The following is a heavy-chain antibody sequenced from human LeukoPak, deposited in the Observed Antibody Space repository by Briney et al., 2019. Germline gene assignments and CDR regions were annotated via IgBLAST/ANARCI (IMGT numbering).Heavy chain of an antibody. CDR3: AKMMVDAFDI. J-gene: IGHJ3*02. D-gene: IGHD2-8*01. CDR2: ISYDGSNK. V-gene: IGHV3-30*04. CDR1: GFTFSSYA. Sequence: GGSLRLSCAASGFTFSSYAMHWVRQAPGKGLEWVAVISYDGSNKYYADSVKGRFTISRDNSKNTLYLQMNSLRAEDTAVYYCAKMMVDAFDIWGQGTMVTVSS.